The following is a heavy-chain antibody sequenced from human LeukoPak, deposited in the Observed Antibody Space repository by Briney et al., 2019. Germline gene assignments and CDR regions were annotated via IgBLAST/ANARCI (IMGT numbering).Heavy chain of an antibody. J-gene: IGHJ6*02. D-gene: IGHD6-13*01. CDR1: GYTFTSYD. CDR2: MNPNSGNT. CDR3: AAIAAAGTGMDV. Sequence: ASVKVSCKASGYTFTSYDINWVRQATGQGLEWMGWMNPNSGNTGYAQKFQGRVTMTRNTSISTAYMELSSLRSEDTAVYYCAAIAAAGTGMDVWGQGTTVTVSS. V-gene: IGHV1-8*01.